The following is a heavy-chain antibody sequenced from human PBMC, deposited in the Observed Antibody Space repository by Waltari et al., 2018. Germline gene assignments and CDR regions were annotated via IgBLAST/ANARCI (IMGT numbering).Heavy chain of an antibody. CDR3: ARNKLRLDY. J-gene: IGHJ4*02. D-gene: IGHD3-10*01. V-gene: IGHV3-7*01. Sequence: EVHVVESGGGWVQPGGSLRIACAASGLTFNSHWMSWVRQAPGKGLELVANIKPYASDKYYVDSVKGRFTISRDNAKNSLYLQMNSLRAEDTAIYYCARNKLRLDYWGPGTLVTVAS. CDR1: GLTFNSHW. CDR2: IKPYASDK.